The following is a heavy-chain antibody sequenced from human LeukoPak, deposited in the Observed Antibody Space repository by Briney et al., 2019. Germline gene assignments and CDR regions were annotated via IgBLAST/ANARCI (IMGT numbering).Heavy chain of an antibody. CDR1: GGSISSYY. Sequence: PSETLSLTCTVSGGSISSYYWSWIRQPPGKGLEWIGYIYYSGSTNYNPSLKSRVTISVDTSKNQFSLKLSSVTAADTAVYYCARVRSWFDPWGQGALVTVSS. CDR3: ARVRSWFDP. CDR2: IYYSGST. J-gene: IGHJ5*02. V-gene: IGHV4-59*01.